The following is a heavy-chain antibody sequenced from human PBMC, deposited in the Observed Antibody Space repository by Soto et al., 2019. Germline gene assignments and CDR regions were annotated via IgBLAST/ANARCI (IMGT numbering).Heavy chain of an antibody. Sequence: GGSLRLSCAASGFTFSSYSMNWVRQAPGKGLEWVSSISSSSSYIYYADSVKGRFTISRDNAKNSLYLQMNSLRAEDTAVYYCARETYQLPVYGMDVWGQGTTVTVSS. CDR3: ARETYQLPVYGMDV. J-gene: IGHJ6*02. CDR1: GFTFSSYS. V-gene: IGHV3-21*01. CDR2: ISSSSSYI. D-gene: IGHD2-2*01.